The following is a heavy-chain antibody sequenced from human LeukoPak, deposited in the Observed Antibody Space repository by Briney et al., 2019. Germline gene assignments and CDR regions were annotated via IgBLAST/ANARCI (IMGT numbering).Heavy chain of an antibody. Sequence: PSETLSLTCAVYGASFSGYYWSWIRQPPGKGLQWIGEINHSGSTNYNPSLKSRVTISVDTSKNQFSLKLSSVTAADTAVYYCAREHSSSWYWGSSGGNWFDPWGQGTLVTVSS. CDR3: AREHSSSWYWGSSGGNWFDP. J-gene: IGHJ5*02. D-gene: IGHD6-13*01. CDR2: INHSGST. CDR1: GASFSGYY. V-gene: IGHV4-34*01.